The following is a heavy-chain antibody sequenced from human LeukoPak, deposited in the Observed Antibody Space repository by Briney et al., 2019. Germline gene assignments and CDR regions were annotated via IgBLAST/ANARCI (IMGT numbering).Heavy chain of an antibody. CDR1: GGSINNYY. D-gene: IGHD3-22*01. J-gene: IGHJ3*02. CDR2: IYYSGST. V-gene: IGHV4-59*08. CDR3: AKAVVVATTRLGPFDT. Sequence: PSETLSLTCAVSGGSINNYYWTWIRQPPGKGLEWIGYIYYSGSTNYNPSLKSRVTISVDTSKNQFSLKLSSVTAADMAVYYCAKAVVVATTRLGPFDTWGQGTMVTVSS.